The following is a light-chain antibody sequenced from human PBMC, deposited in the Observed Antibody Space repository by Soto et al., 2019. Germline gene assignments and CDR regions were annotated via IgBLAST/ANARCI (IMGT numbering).Light chain of an antibody. CDR3: IQDYNYPLT. Sequence: AIQMTQSPSSLSASAGDRVTITCRASQGIRSELGWYQQKPGKAPNLLIYTASTLQSGVPSRFSGSGSGTDFTLTISSLQPEDFATYYCIQDYNYPLTFGGGTKVDIK. CDR2: TAS. CDR1: QGIRSE. V-gene: IGKV1-6*01. J-gene: IGKJ4*01.